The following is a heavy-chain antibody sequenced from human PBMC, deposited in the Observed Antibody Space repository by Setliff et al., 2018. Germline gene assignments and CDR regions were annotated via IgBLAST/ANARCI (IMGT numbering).Heavy chain of an antibody. Sequence: QAGGSLRLSCAASGFTFSTYRMHWVRQAPGNGLEWVAVIWDDGGNKYHADSVKGRFTISRDNSKNTLYLQMNSLRPEDTAVYYCARTCSGSGCYAGLESWGQGTPVTVSS. D-gene: IGHD2-15*01. J-gene: IGHJ4*02. CDR1: GFTFSTYR. V-gene: IGHV3-33*08. CDR2: IWDDGGNK. CDR3: ARTCSGSGCYAGLES.